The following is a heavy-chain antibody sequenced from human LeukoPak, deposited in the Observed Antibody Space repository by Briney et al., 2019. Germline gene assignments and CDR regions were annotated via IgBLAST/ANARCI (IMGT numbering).Heavy chain of an antibody. CDR1: GFSVSSNY. J-gene: IGHJ4*02. CDR3: ARNTLLRD. Sequence: PGGSLRLSCAASGFSVSSNYMSWVRQAPGKGLEWVSLIYSADSTYYADSVKGRFTISRDNSKNMLYLQMNSLRAEDTAVYYCARNTLLRDWGQGTLVTVSS. CDR2: IYSADST. D-gene: IGHD2-15*01. V-gene: IGHV3-66*01.